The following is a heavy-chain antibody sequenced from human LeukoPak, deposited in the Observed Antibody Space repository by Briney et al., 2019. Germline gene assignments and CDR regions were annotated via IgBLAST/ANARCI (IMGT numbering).Heavy chain of an antibody. CDR1: GFTFSSYW. D-gene: IGHD2-15*01. Sequence: GGSLRLSCAASGFTFSSYWMSWVRQAPGKGLEWVANIKQDGREKYYVDSVKGRFTISRDNAKNSLYLQMNSLRAEDTAVYYCARETLGYCSGGSCYAFDYWGQGTLVTVSS. CDR3: ARETLGYCSGGSCYAFDY. V-gene: IGHV3-7*01. CDR2: IKQDGREK. J-gene: IGHJ4*02.